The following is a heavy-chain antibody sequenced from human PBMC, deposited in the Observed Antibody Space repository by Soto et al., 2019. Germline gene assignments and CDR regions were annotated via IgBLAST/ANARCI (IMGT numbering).Heavy chain of an antibody. CDR3: ARRGSRDYDFWSGYKTSGYYYGMDV. CDR2: IIPIFGTA. Sequence: ASVKVSCKASGGTFSSYAISWVRQAPGQGLEWMGGIIPIFGTANYAQKLQGRVTITADESTSTAYMELSSLRSEGTAVYYCARRGSRDYDFWSGYKTSGYYYGMDVWGQGTTVTVSS. V-gene: IGHV1-69*13. D-gene: IGHD3-3*01. CDR1: GGTFSSYA. J-gene: IGHJ6*02.